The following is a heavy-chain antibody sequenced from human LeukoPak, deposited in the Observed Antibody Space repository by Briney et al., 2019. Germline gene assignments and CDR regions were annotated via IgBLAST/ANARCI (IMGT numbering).Heavy chain of an antibody. Sequence: SVKVSCKASGGTFSSYAISWVRQAPGQGLEWMGGIIPIFGTANYAQKFQGRVTITADESTSTAYMELSSLRSEDTAVYYCARDGGWLQLGGYFDYWGQGTLATVSS. D-gene: IGHD5-24*01. J-gene: IGHJ4*02. V-gene: IGHV1-69*13. CDR1: GGTFSSYA. CDR2: IIPIFGTA. CDR3: ARDGGWLQLGGYFDY.